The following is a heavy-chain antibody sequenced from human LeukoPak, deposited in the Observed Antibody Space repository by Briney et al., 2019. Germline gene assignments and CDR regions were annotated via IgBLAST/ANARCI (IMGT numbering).Heavy chain of an antibody. Sequence: GGSLRLSCAASGFDIRGHNMHWVRQAPGKGLEWVAFIQHDGGAKCYVDSVKGRFTVSRDNSKNTLYVQMNRLRIADTALYYCEKDFGSGRSTFDIWGQGTLVTVSS. D-gene: IGHD3-10*01. CDR2: IQHDGGAK. V-gene: IGHV3-30*02. CDR1: GFDIRGHN. J-gene: IGHJ3*02. CDR3: EKDFGSGRSTFDI.